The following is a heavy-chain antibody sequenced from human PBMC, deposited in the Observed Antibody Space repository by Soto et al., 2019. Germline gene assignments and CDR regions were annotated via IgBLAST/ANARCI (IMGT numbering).Heavy chain of an antibody. J-gene: IGHJ6*02. D-gene: IGHD3-3*01. CDR3: ARHHYDFWSGSYGMDV. Sequence: GESLKISCKGSGYSFTSYWISWVRQMPGKGLEWMGRIDPSDSYTNYSPSFQGHVTISADKSISTAYLQWSSLKASDTAMYYCARHHYDFWSGSYGMDVWGQGTTATVSS. CDR1: GYSFTSYW. V-gene: IGHV5-10-1*01. CDR2: IDPSDSYT.